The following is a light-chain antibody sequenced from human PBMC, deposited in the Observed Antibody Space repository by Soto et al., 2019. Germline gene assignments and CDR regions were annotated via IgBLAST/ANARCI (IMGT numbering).Light chain of an antibody. CDR3: QQSYTTLFT. Sequence: DIQMTQSPSSLSASVGDRVTITCRASQSISNYLNWYQQKPGKAPKLLIYAASSLQSGVPSRFSGSRSGTDFTLTISSLQLEDFATYSCQQSYTTLFTFGPGTNVDI. CDR1: QSISNY. CDR2: AAS. V-gene: IGKV1-39*01. J-gene: IGKJ3*01.